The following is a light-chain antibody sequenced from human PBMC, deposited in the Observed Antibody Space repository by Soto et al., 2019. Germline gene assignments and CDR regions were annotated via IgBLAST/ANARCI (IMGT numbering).Light chain of an antibody. J-gene: IGKJ4*01. CDR2: DAS. CDR3: QHRDNWPPGAT. CDR1: QSISTY. V-gene: IGKV3-11*01. Sequence: EIVLTQSPATLSLSPGESATLSCRASQSISTYLAWYQQKPGQAPRRLIYDASKRATDIPARFSGSGSGTDFTLTIISLEPEDFAVYYCQHRDNWPPGATVGGGTKVAIK.